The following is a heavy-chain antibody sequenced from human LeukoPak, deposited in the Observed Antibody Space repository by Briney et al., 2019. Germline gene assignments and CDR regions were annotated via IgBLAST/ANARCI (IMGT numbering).Heavy chain of an antibody. CDR1: GYTFTGYY. J-gene: IGHJ3*02. Sequence: ASVKVSCKTSGYTFTGYYIHWVRQAPGQGLEWMGWINPNSGDTNYAQKFQGRVSMTGDTSISTAHMELSRLRSDDTAVYYCARSGAAHDAFDIWGQGTMVTVSS. CDR3: ARSGAAHDAFDI. D-gene: IGHD3-10*01. V-gene: IGHV1-2*02. CDR2: INPNSGDT.